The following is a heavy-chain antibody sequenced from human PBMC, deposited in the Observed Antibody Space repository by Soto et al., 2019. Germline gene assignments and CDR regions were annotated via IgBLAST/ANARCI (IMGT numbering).Heavy chain of an antibody. CDR2: IYPGDSDT. V-gene: IGHV5-51*01. CDR1: GYSFTSYW. D-gene: IGHD4-4*01. CDR3: ARHGYSNYAYYYYGMDV. J-gene: IGHJ6*02. Sequence: PGESLKISCNGSGYSFTSYWIGWVRQMPGKGLEWMGIIYPGDSDTRYSPSFQGQVTISADKSISTAYLQWSSLKASDTAMYYCARHGYSNYAYYYYGMDVWGQGTTVTVSS.